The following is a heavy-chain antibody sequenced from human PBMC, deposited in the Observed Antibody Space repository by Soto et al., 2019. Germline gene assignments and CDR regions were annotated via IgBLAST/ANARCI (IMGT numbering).Heavy chain of an antibody. D-gene: IGHD2-8*01. CDR2: ISAYNGNT. Sequence: ASVNVSFKASGYTFTSYGISWVRQAPGQGLEWMGWISAYNGNTNYAQKLQGRVTMTTDTSTSTAYMELRSLRSDDTAVYYCGRGKSSNACTNVVCPVDYLGQGTLVTVS. J-gene: IGHJ4*02. CDR1: GYTFTSYG. V-gene: IGHV1-18*04. CDR3: GRGKSSNACTNVVCPVDY.